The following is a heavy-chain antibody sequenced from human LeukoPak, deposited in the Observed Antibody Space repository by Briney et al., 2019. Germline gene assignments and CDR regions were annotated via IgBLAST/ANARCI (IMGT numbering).Heavy chain of an antibody. V-gene: IGHV3-74*01. CDR1: GLTISSHW. J-gene: IGHJ5*02. D-gene: IGHD3-10*01. CDR3: ARGRGPYGWFDP. Sequence: GGSLRLSCAASGLTISSHWMHWVRQVPGKGLVWVSRINSDGSSTNYADSVKGRLTISRDNAKNTLYLQMNSLRAEDTAVYYCARGRGPYGWFDPWGQGTLVTVSS. CDR2: INSDGSST.